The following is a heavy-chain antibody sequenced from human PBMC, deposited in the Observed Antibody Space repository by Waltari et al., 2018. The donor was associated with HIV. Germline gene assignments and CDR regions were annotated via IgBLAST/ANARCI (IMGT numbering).Heavy chain of an antibody. V-gene: IGHV3-9*01. CDR3: AKDRGTGTTVYYYYGMDV. CDR1: GFTFDDYA. CDR2: ISWNSGSK. Sequence: EVQLVESGGGLVQPGRSLRLSCAASGFTFDDYAMHWVRQAPGKGLGWVSGISWNSGSKGYADSVKGRFTISRDNAKNSPYLQMNSLRAEDTALYYCAKDRGTGTTVYYYYGMDVWGQGTTVTVSS. D-gene: IGHD1-7*01. J-gene: IGHJ6*02.